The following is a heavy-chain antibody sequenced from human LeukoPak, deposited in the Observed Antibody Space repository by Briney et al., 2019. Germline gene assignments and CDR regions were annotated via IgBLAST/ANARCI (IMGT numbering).Heavy chain of an antibody. CDR3: ARAVPGPAPASYRFDY. CDR2: MNPNSGNT. V-gene: IGHV1-8*01. J-gene: IGHJ4*02. CDR1: GYTFTSYD. D-gene: IGHD3-16*02. Sequence: ASVKVSCKASGYTFTSYDINWVRQATGQGLEWMGWMNPNSGNTGYAQKFQGRVTMTRNTSISTAYMELSSPRSEDTAVYYCARAVPGPAPASYRFDYWGQGTLVTVSS.